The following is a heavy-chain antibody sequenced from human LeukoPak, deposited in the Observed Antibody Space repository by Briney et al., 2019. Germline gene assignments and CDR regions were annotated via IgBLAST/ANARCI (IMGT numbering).Heavy chain of an antibody. D-gene: IGHD1-26*01. Sequence: KPSQTLSLTCTVSGGSISSGGYYWSWIRQHPGQGLEWIGYIYYSGSTYYNPSLKSRATISVDTSKNQFSRKLSSVTAADTAVYYCARSGSSYYFDYWGQGTLVTVSS. V-gene: IGHV4-31*03. J-gene: IGHJ4*02. CDR3: ARSGSSYYFDY. CDR2: IYYSGST. CDR1: GGSISSGGYY.